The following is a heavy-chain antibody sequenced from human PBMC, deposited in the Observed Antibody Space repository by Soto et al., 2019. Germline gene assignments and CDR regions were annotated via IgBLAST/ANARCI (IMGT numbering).Heavy chain of an antibody. V-gene: IGHV4-31*03. CDR1: GGSISSGGYY. Sequence: SETLSLTCTVSGGSISSGGYYWSWIRQHPGKGLEWIGYIYYSGSTYYNQSLKSRVTISVDTSKNQFSLKLSSVTAADTAVYYCARGPGIMAKIDYWGQGTLVTVSS. CDR2: IYYSGST. D-gene: IGHD3-16*01. J-gene: IGHJ4*02. CDR3: ARGPGIMAKIDY.